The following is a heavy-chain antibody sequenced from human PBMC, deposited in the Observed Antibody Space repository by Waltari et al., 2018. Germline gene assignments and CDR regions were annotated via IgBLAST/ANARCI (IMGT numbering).Heavy chain of an antibody. CDR2: FDPEDGET. CDR3: ATVPIVVVPAAMEFWFDP. Sequence: QVQLVQSGAEVKKPGASVKVSCKVSGYTLPEFTMPWVRQATGKGLEWMGGFDPEDGETIYAQKFQGRVTMTEDTSTDTAYMELSSLRSEDTAVYYCATVPIVVVPAAMEFWFDPWGQGTLVTVSS. J-gene: IGHJ5*02. CDR1: GYTLPEFT. V-gene: IGHV1-24*01. D-gene: IGHD2-2*01.